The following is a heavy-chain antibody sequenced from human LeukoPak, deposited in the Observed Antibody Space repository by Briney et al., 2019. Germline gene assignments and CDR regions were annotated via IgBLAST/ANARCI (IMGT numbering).Heavy chain of an antibody. D-gene: IGHD6-19*01. J-gene: IGHJ4*02. V-gene: IGHV3-23*01. Sequence: GGSLRLSCAASGFTFSSYAMSWVRQAPGKGLEWVSAISGSGGSTYYADSVKGRFTISRDNSKNTLYLQMNSLRAEDTAVYYCAKTSWAVVARGWFDYWGQGTLVTVSS. CDR1: GFTFSSYA. CDR2: ISGSGGST. CDR3: AKTSWAVVARGWFDY.